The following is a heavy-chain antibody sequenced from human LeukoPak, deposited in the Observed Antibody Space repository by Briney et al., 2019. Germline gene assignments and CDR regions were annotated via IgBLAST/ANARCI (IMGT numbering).Heavy chain of an antibody. CDR3: AMHSGSSRWHQFDY. CDR2: TSSDLNVK. D-gene: IGHD1-26*01. Sequence: GGSLRLSCAASGFTFRNYVIHWVRQAPGKGLEWVAVTSSDLNVKLYADSVKGRFTISRDNSRSTLYLQMNSLRVEDTAVYYCAMHSGSSRWHQFDYWGQGTLVTVSS. V-gene: IGHV3-30-3*01. CDR1: GFTFRNYV. J-gene: IGHJ4*02.